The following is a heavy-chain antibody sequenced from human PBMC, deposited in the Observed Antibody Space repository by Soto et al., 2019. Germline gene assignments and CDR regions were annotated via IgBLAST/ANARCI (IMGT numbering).Heavy chain of an antibody. CDR3: ANSVTYYYDSSGYYSFDY. CDR2: IIPIFGTA. J-gene: IGHJ4*02. D-gene: IGHD3-22*01. CDR1: GGTFSSYA. Sequence: VQLVQSGAEVKKPGSSVKVSCKASGGTFSSYAISWVRQAPGQGLEWMGGIIPIFGTANYAQKFQGRVTITADKSTSTAYMELSSLRSEDTAVYYCANSVTYYYDSSGYYSFDYWGQGTLVTVSS. V-gene: IGHV1-69*06.